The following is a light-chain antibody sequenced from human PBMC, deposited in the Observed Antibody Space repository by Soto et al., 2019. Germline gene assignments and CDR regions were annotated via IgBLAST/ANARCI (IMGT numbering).Light chain of an antibody. CDR3: LQHSEYPFT. CDR1: QGIRDA. CDR2: SAS. J-gene: IGKJ2*01. V-gene: IGKV1-17*01. Sequence: DIQMTQSPSSLSASVGDRVIITCRASQGIRDALGWYQQKPGKVPKRLIYSASSLQNGVPSRFSGSGSETVFTLTISSLQPEDVATYFCLQHSEYPFTFGQGTRLEI.